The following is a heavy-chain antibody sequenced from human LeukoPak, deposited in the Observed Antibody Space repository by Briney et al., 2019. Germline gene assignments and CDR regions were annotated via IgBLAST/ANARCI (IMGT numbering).Heavy chain of an antibody. Sequence: QTGGSLRLSCVASGFSLSSFWMNWVRQAPGKGLEWVASIKKDGSEKHYVDSVKARFTISRDNAKNSLYSEMNSLRAEDTAVYYCARDRGLRYFDSFDYWGQGALVTVSS. CDR1: GFSLSSFW. D-gene: IGHD3-9*01. V-gene: IGHV3-7*03. CDR2: IKKDGSEK. CDR3: ARDRGLRYFDSFDY. J-gene: IGHJ4*02.